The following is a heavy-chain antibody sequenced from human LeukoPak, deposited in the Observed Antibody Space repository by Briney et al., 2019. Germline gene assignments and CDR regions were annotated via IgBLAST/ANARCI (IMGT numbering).Heavy chain of an antibody. CDR2: IYCSGTT. J-gene: IGHJ6*03. CDR3: ARPGHSYYYMDV. D-gene: IGHD1-1*01. V-gene: IGHV4-39*02. Sequence: PSETLSLTCTVSGGSISSSSYYWGWIRQPPGKGLEWIGTIYCSGTTYYNPSLKSRVTISADTSKNHFSLKLSSVTAADTAVYYCARPGHSYYYMDVWGKGTTVTVSS. CDR1: GGSISSSSYY.